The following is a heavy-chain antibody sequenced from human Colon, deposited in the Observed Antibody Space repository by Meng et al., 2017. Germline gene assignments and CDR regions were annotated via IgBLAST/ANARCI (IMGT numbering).Heavy chain of an antibody. CDR3: ARGPHSAWPLLAY. D-gene: IGHD1-26*01. J-gene: IGHJ4*02. Sequence: QGQVQQGGAGLLKPSETLSLTGAISGASFSGYYWTWVRQPPGKGLEWIGEISHTGDTSYNPSLSSRVTISRDTSKNQFSLSLTSVTAADTAVYYCARGPHSAWPLLAYWGQGTLVTVSS. CDR2: ISHTGDT. CDR1: GASFSGYY. V-gene: IGHV4-34*01.